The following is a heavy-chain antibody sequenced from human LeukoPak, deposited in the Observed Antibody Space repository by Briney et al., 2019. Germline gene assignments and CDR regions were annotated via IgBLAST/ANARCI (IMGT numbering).Heavy chain of an antibody. CDR3: ARVMIAVRSYYFDY. J-gene: IGHJ4*02. D-gene: IGHD6-6*01. V-gene: IGHV4-30-2*01. CDR2: IYTSGST. CDR1: GGSISSGGYS. Sequence: PSQTLSLTCAVSGGSISSGGYSWSWSRQPPGKGLEWIGRIYTSGSTNYNPSLKSRVTMSVDTSKNQFSLKLSSVTAADTAVYYCARVMIAVRSYYFDYWGQGTLVTVSS.